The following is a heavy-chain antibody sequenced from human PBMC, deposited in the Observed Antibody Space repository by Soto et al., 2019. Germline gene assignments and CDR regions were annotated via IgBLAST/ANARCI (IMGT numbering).Heavy chain of an antibody. CDR1: GGSVGSGDYY. J-gene: IGHJ4*02. CDR2: VYYTGGS. V-gene: IGHV4-30-4*01. CDR3: DRDYRSGYDN. Sequence: SETLSLTCTVSGGSVGSGDYYWSWIRQPPGKGLEWIAYVYYTGGSYYNPSLKSRATISIDTSKNQFSLKMNSVTAAETAVYYCDRDYRSGYDNWGQGVLVTVPQ. D-gene: IGHD6-19*01.